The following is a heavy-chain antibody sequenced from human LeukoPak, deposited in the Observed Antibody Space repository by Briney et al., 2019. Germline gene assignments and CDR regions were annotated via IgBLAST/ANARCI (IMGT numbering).Heavy chain of an antibody. CDR3: ARGFWFDP. Sequence: PSETLSLTCTVSGGSISNYHWSWIRQPPGKGLEWIGYIYYTGSTNYNPPLKSRVTISVDTSKNQFSLKLSSVTAADTAVYYCARGFWFDPWGQGTLVTVSS. CDR2: IYYTGST. V-gene: IGHV4-59*01. CDR1: GGSISNYH. J-gene: IGHJ5*02.